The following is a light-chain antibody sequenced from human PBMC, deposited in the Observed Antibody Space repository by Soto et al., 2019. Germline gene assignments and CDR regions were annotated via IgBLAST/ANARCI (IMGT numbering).Light chain of an antibody. J-gene: IGLJ3*02. CDR2: ENN. CDR1: SGSIANNY. CDR3: LLAYGGVRV. Sequence: NFMLTQPHSVSESPGKTLSISCTRSSGSIANNYVQWYQQRPGSAPTTVIYENNQRLSGVPDRFSGSTDGSSNSASLTISGLQTEDEADYYCLLAYGGVRVFGGGTKLTVL. V-gene: IGLV6-57*04.